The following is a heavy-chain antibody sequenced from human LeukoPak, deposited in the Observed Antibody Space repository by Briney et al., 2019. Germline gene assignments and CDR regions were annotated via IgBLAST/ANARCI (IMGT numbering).Heavy chain of an antibody. V-gene: IGHV4-4*07. CDR2: IYTSGST. D-gene: IGHD3-3*01. Sequence: SETLSLXCTVSGGSISSYYWSWIRQPAGKGLECIGRIYTSGSTNYNPSLKSRVTMSVDTSKNQFSLKLSSVTAADTAVYYCARDDYDFWSGMGGYFDYWGQGTLVTVSS. CDR1: GGSISSYY. J-gene: IGHJ4*02. CDR3: ARDDYDFWSGMGGYFDY.